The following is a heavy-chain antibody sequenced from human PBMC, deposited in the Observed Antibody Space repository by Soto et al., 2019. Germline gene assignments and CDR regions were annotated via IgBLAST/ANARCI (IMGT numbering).Heavy chain of an antibody. CDR3: ASYDSSGYIEY. V-gene: IGHV4-59*01. J-gene: IGHJ4*02. CDR1: GGSISSYY. Sequence: SETLSLTCSVSGGSISSYYWSWVRQPPGKGLEWIGYIYHSGSSNYKPSLKSRVTMSVDTSKNQFSLKLSSVTAADTAVYYCASYDSSGYIEYWGQGTLVTVS. D-gene: IGHD3-22*01. CDR2: IYHSGSS.